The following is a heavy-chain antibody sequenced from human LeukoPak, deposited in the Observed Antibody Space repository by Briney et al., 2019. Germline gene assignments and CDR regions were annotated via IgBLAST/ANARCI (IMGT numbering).Heavy chain of an antibody. CDR3: ARDKYQLLFRRRGSESKTDAFDI. D-gene: IGHD2-2*01. CDR2: ISAYNGNT. V-gene: IGHV1-18*01. J-gene: IGHJ3*02. CDR1: GYTFTSYG. Sequence: GASVKVSCKASGYTFTSYGISWVRQAPGQGLEWMGWISAYNGNTNYAQKFQGRVTITADKSTSTAYMELSSLRSEDTAVYYCARDKYQLLFRRRGSESKTDAFDIWGQGTMVTVSS.